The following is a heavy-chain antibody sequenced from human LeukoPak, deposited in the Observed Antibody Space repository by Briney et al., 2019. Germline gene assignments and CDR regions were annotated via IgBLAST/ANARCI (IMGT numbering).Heavy chain of an antibody. J-gene: IGHJ5*02. CDR3: ASGGFRWFDP. CDR1: GGSISSSSYY. V-gene: IGHV4-39*01. CDR2: IYYSGRT. D-gene: IGHD2-15*01. Sequence: ASETLSLTCTVSGGSISSSSYYWGWIRQPPGKGLEWIGSIYYSGRTYYNPSLKSRVTISVDTSKNQFSLKLSSVTAADTAVYYCASGGFRWFDPWGQGTLVTVSS.